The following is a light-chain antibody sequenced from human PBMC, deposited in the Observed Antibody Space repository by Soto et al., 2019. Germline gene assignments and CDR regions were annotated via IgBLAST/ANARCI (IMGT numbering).Light chain of an antibody. CDR1: SSNIGSNA. V-gene: IGLV1-44*01. CDR3: SSWDDSLNGVV. Sequence: QSALTQPPSTSGTPGQRVTISCSGSSSNIGSNAVNWYLQLPGTAPKLLIYSDNQRPSGVPDRFSGSKSGTSASLAISALQSEDEADYYCSSWDDSLNGVVFGGGTKVTVL. CDR2: SDN. J-gene: IGLJ2*01.